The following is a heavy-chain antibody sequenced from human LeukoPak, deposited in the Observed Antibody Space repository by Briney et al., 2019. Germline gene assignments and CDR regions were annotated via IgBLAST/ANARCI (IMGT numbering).Heavy chain of an antibody. J-gene: IGHJ3*02. V-gene: IGHV4-38-2*02. D-gene: IGHD6-13*01. Sequence: SETLSLTCAVSGYSISSGYYWGWIWQPPGKGLEWIGSIHHSGSTYYNPSLKSRVTISVDTSKNQFSLKLSSVTAADTAVYYCARDLSSSYGGAFDIWGQGTMVTVSS. CDR1: GYSISSGYY. CDR3: ARDLSSSYGGAFDI. CDR2: IHHSGST.